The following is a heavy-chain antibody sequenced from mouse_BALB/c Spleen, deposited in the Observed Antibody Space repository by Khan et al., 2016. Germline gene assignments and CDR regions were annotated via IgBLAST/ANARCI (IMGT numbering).Heavy chain of an antibody. Sequence: QIQLVQSGPELKKPGETVKISCKASGYTFTNYGMNWVKQAPGKGLKWMGWINTYTGEPTYADDFKGRFAFSLETSASTAYLQINNLKNEDTATYFCARSEDRYDVSPGFAYWGQGTLVTVSA. CDR3: ARSEDRYDVSPGFAY. CDR2: INTYTGEP. J-gene: IGHJ3*01. D-gene: IGHD2-14*01. CDR1: GYTFTNYG. V-gene: IGHV9-3-1*01.